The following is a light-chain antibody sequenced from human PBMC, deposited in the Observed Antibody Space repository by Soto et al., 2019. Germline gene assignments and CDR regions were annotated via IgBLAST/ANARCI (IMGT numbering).Light chain of an antibody. Sequence: QSVLTQPPSVSGAPGQRVTISCTGSSSNIGAGYDVPWYQQLPGTAPKLLIYGNSNRPSGVPDRFSGSKSGTSASLAITGLQAEDEADYYCQSYDSTLSGAGFGGGTKVTVL. J-gene: IGLJ3*02. CDR1: SSNIGAGYD. V-gene: IGLV1-40*01. CDR2: GNS. CDR3: QSYDSTLSGAG.